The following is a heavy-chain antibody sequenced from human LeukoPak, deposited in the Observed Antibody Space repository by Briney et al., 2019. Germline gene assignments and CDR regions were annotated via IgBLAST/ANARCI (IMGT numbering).Heavy chain of an antibody. Sequence: PGGSLRLSCAASGFTFNNYEMHWVRQTAGKGLEWVSAVGIAGDTLYAGSVKGRFSISRDNAESSLFLQMNSLRAGDTAVYYCAREGRMGTADAFDVWGQGTMVTVSS. D-gene: IGHD1-14*01. V-gene: IGHV3-13*01. CDR3: AREGRMGTADAFDV. CDR1: GFTFNNYE. CDR2: VGIAGDT. J-gene: IGHJ3*01.